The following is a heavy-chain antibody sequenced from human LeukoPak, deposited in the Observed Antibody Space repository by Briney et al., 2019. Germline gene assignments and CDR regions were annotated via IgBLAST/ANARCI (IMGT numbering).Heavy chain of an antibody. J-gene: IGHJ4*02. CDR2: WSHSGST. Sequence: SETLSLTCGVSGYSISMGYHWGWVRRPTGKGLEWIGSWSHSGSTYYNPSLKSRVTISVDTSKNQFSVKLSSVTAADTAVYYCARHHLYDSSGDGRYYFDYWGQGTLVTVSS. CDR1: GYSISMGYH. CDR3: ARHHLYDSSGDGRYYFDY. D-gene: IGHD3-22*01. V-gene: IGHV4-38-2*01.